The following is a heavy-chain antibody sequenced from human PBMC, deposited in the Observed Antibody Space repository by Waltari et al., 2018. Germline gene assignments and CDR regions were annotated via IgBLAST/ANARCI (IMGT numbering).Heavy chain of an antibody. CDR1: GFTFSSYS. Sequence: EVQLVESGGGLVKPGGSLRLSCAASGFTFSSYSMKWVRQAPGKGLEWVSSISSSSSYIYYADSVKGRFTISRDNAKNSLYLQMNSLRAEDTAVYYCARPATAYCGGDCYENWFDPWGQGTLVTVSS. J-gene: IGHJ5*02. D-gene: IGHD2-21*01. CDR2: ISSSSSYI. V-gene: IGHV3-21*01. CDR3: ARPATAYCGGDCYENWFDP.